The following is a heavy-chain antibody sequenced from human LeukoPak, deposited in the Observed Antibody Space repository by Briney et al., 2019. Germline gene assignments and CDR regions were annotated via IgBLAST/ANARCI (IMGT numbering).Heavy chain of an antibody. V-gene: IGHV1-2*02. CDR1: GYSFTTYG. D-gene: IGHD6-13*01. Sequence: GASVKVSCGASGYSFTTYGISWVRQAPGQGLEWMGWINPNSGGTNYAQKFQGRVTMTRDTSISTAYMELSRLRSDDTAVYYCARVEVPEGWYSSSHFDYWGQGTLVTVSS. CDR2: INPNSGGT. CDR3: ARVEVPEGWYSSSHFDY. J-gene: IGHJ4*02.